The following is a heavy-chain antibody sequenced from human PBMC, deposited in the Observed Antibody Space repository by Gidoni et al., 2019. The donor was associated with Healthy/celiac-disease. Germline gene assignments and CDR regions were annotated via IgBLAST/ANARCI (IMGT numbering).Heavy chain of an antibody. CDR1: GYTFTGYY. CDR3: ARDRPGSSSSAGYDY. J-gene: IGHJ4*02. V-gene: IGHV1-2*04. Sequence: QVQLVQSGAEVKKPGASVKVSCKASGYTFTGYYMHWVRQAPGQGLAWMGWINPNSGGTNYAQKFQGWVTMTRDTSISTAYMELSRLRSDDTAVYYCARDRPGSSSSAGYDYWGQGTLVTVSS. D-gene: IGHD6-6*01. CDR2: INPNSGGT.